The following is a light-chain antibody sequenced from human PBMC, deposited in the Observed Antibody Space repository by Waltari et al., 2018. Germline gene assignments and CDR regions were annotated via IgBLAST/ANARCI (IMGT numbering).Light chain of an antibody. V-gene: IGKV3-15*01. CDR1: QNIHDN. J-gene: IGKJ4*01. CDR3: QQYNKWPPLT. Sequence: EVLMTQSPATLSVSPGERVTLSCRASQNIHDNLAWYQQKPGQAPRLLIYGASTRATDIPARFRGNGSGTEFTLTINSLQSEDLGIYYCQQYNKWPPLTFGGGTKVEIK. CDR2: GAS.